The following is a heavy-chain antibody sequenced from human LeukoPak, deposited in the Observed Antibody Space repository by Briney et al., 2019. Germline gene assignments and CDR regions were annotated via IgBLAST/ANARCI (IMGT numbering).Heavy chain of an antibody. J-gene: IGHJ4*02. V-gene: IGHV3-48*04. D-gene: IGHD6-19*01. CDR1: GFTFSAYA. Sequence: GGSLRLSCAASGFTFSAYAMTWVRQAAGKGLECVSHITTGGSSIFYADSVKGRFTISRDNAKNSLYLQMNSLRAEDSAVYYCAKVRYDSGWYDYWGQGALVTVSS. CDR3: AKVRYDSGWYDY. CDR2: ITTGGSSI.